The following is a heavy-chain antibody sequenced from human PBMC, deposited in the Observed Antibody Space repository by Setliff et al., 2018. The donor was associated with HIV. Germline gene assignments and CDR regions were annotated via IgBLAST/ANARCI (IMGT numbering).Heavy chain of an antibody. V-gene: IGHV1-8*02. Sequence: ASVKVSCKASGYTFTSYDINWVRQATGQGLEWMGWMNPNSGNTGYAQKFQGGVTMTRNTSISTAYMELSSLRSEDTAVYYCARAYRYCGGDCYPLDYWGQGTLVTVSS. D-gene: IGHD2-21*02. J-gene: IGHJ4*02. CDR3: ARAYRYCGGDCYPLDY. CDR2: MNPNSGNT. CDR1: GYTFTSYD.